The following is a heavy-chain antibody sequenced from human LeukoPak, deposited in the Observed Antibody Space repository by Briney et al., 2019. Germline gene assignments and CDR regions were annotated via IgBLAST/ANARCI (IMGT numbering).Heavy chain of an antibody. CDR3: ARVLEGRSGWFGEDYEF. CDR2: IRYDERNE. V-gene: IGHV3-30*02. Sequence: QSGGSLRLSCSASGSTFSTYGMRWVRQAPGKGLEWVAFIRYDERNEYYADSVKGRFTISRDNSKNTLYLQMNSLRTEDTAVYYCARVLEGRSGWFGEDYEFWGQGTLVTVSS. D-gene: IGHD6-19*01. CDR1: GSTFSTYG. J-gene: IGHJ4*02.